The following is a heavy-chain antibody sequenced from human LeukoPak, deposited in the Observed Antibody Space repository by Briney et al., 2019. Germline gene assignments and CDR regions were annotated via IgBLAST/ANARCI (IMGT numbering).Heavy chain of an antibody. D-gene: IGHD3-10*01. CDR3: AREAGRVFSRADY. Sequence: PGGSLRLSCAASGFTVSSNYMSWVRQAPGKGLEWVSVIYSDGSTYYADSVKGRFTISRDNSKNTLYLQMNSLRAEDTAVYYCAREAGRVFSRADYWGQGTLVTDSS. CDR2: IYSDGST. CDR1: GFTVSSNY. J-gene: IGHJ4*02. V-gene: IGHV3-66*02.